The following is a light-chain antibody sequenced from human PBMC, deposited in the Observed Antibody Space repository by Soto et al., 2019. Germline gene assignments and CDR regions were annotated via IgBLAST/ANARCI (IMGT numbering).Light chain of an antibody. Sequence: EIVLTQSPGTLSLSPGERATLSCRASQRVSSSYLAWYQQKPGQAPRLLIYGASSRATGLPDRFSGSGSVTDFTLIISRLEPEDFAVYYWQQYGSSLLNIGQVRRLEFK. V-gene: IGKV3-20*01. CDR1: QRVSSSY. CDR3: QQYGSSLLN. CDR2: GAS. J-gene: IGKJ5*01.